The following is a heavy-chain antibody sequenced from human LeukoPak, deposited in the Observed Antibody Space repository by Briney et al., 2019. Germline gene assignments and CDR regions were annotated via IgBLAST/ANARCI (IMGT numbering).Heavy chain of an antibody. CDR2: IYNDGSST. V-gene: IGHV3-74*01. CDR3: ARVRGGSGSSYAADAFDI. D-gene: IGHD1-26*01. J-gene: IGHJ3*02. CDR1: GLTFSNYW. Sequence: GGSLRLSCAVSGLTFSNYWMHWVRQAPGKGLVWVSRIYNDGSSTSYADSVKGRFTISRDNAKSTLYLQMNSLRAEDTAVYYCARVRGGSGSSYAADAFDIWGQGTMVTVSS.